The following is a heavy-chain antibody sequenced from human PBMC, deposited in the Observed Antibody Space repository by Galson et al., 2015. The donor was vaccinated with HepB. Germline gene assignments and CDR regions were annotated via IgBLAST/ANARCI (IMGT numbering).Heavy chain of an antibody. V-gene: IGHV3-11*01. CDR3: AREGEVGATRGAFDI. CDR2: ISISGNTI. Sequence: SLRLSCAASGFTFSDYYMTWIRQTPGKGLEWVSYISISGNTIYYADSVKGRFTISRDNAKNSLYLQMNSLRAEDTAVYYCAREGEVGATRGAFDIWAQGTMVTVSS. D-gene: IGHD1-26*01. J-gene: IGHJ3*02. CDR1: GFTFSDYY.